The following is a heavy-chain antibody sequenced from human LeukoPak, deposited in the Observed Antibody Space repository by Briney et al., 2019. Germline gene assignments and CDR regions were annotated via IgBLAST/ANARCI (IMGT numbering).Heavy chain of an antibody. Sequence: GGALRLSCAASGFTLSSYGMSWVRQAPGKGLEWVSSISDDGGSTFYADSVEGRFTISRDHYENTMYLQMNSLRAEHTAVYYCAKDRVRWALEYWGQGTLVTVSP. D-gene: IGHD1-26*01. CDR1: GFTLSSYG. CDR3: AKDRVRWALEY. J-gene: IGHJ4*02. CDR2: ISDDGGST. V-gene: IGHV3-23*01.